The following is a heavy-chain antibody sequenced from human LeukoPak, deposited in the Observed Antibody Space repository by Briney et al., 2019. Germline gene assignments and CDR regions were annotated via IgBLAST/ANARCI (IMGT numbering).Heavy chain of an antibody. D-gene: IGHD3-22*01. CDR2: IYHSGST. Sequence: LRLSCAASGFTFSSYAMSWIRQPPGKGLEWIGYIYHSGSTYYNPSLKSRVTISVDRSKNQFSLKLSSVTAADTAVYYYARDYYDSSGHNWFDPWGQGTLVTVSS. CDR1: GFTFSSYA. CDR3: ARDYYDSSGHNWFDP. V-gene: IGHV4-30-2*01. J-gene: IGHJ5*02.